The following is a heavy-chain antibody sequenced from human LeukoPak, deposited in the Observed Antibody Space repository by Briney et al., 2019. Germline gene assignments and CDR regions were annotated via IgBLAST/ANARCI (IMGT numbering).Heavy chain of an antibody. CDR2: IVGSGGNPYSDEST. CDR3: ARVSPNTVTTLQYFDY. Sequence: GGSLRLSCAASGFTFVNYGMSWVRQAPGKGLEWVSAIVGSGGNPYSDESTFYADSVKGRFTISRDNAKNSLYLQMNSLRAEDTAVYYCARVSPNTVTTLQYFDYWGQGTLVTVSS. J-gene: IGHJ4*02. V-gene: IGHV3-23D*01. CDR1: GFTFVNYG. D-gene: IGHD4-17*01.